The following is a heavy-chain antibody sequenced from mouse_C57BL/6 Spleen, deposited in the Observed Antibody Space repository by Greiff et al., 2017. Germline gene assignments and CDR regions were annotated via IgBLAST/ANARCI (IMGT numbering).Heavy chain of an antibody. CDR3: ARVGDYAMDY. Sequence: VQRVESGAELVKPGASVKISCKASGYAFSSYWMNWVKQRPGKGLEWIGQIYPGDGDTNYNGKFKGKATLTADKSSSTAYMQLSSLTSEDSAVYFCARVGDYAMDYWGQGTSVTVSS. V-gene: IGHV1-80*01. CDR1: GYAFSSYW. J-gene: IGHJ4*01. CDR2: IYPGDGDT.